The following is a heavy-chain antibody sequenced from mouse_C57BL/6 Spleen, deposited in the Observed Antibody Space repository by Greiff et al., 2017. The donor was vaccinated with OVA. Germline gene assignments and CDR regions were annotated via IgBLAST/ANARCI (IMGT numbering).Heavy chain of an antibody. Sequence: DVQLQESGGGLVQPKGSLKLSCAASGFSFNTYAMNWVRQAPGKGLEWVARIRSKSNNYATYYADSVKDRFTISRDDSESMLYLQMNNLKTEDTAMYYCVRPNWERYFDYWGQGTTLTVSS. V-gene: IGHV10-1*01. CDR1: GFSFNTYA. CDR3: VRPNWERYFDY. CDR2: IRSKSNNYAT. D-gene: IGHD4-1*01. J-gene: IGHJ2*01.